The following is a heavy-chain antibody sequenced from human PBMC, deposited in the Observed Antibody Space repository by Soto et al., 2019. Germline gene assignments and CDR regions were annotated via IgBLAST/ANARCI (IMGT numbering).Heavy chain of an antibody. CDR1: GFTFRNYD. CDR2: ISAAGDP. J-gene: IGHJ6*02. Sequence: EVQLVESGGGLVQPGGSLRLSCEASGFTFRNYDMHWVRQGTGKGLEWVSGISAAGDPDSADSVEGRFTIYRENAQNSFFIQMNSHRVGDTAVYYCPRTDRDFYGLDVWGQGTTVIVSS. CDR3: PRTDRDFYGLDV. V-gene: IGHV3-13*05.